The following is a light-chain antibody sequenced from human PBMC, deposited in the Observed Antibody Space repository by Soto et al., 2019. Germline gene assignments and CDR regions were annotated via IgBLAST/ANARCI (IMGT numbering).Light chain of an antibody. V-gene: IGLV2-8*01. CDR1: SSDVGAYKY. CDR2: EVS. CDR3: TSYVGSNIWV. J-gene: IGLJ3*02. Sequence: QSALTQRPSASGSPGQSVTISCTGTSSDVGAYKYVSWYQQYPGKAPKLMIYEVSKRPSGVPDRFSGSKSGNTASLTVSGLQAEDEDDYYCTSYVGSNIWVFGGGTKLTVL.